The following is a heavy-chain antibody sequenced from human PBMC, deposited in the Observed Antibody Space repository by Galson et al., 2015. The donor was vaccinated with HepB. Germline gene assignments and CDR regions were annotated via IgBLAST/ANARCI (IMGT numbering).Heavy chain of an antibody. D-gene: IGHD6-13*01. CDR3: ARDRGMYSSSWSRLGP. CDR1: GFTFSSYW. V-gene: IGHV3-7*01. Sequence: SLRLSCAASGFTFSSYWMSWVRQAPGKGLEWVANIKQDGSEKYYVDSVKGRFTISSDNAKNSLYLQMNSLRAEDTAVYYCARDRGMYSSSWSRLGPWGQGTLVTVSS. CDR2: IKQDGSEK. J-gene: IGHJ5*02.